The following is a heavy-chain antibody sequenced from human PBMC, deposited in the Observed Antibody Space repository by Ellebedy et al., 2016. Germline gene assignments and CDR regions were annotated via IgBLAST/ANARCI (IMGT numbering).Heavy chain of an antibody. Sequence: ASVKVSXXASGYTFTSYGISWVRQAPGQGLEWMGWISAYNGNTNYAQKLQGRVTMTTDTSTSTAYMELRSLRSEDTAVYYCTRRPSDYGYYGMDVWGQGTTVTVSS. D-gene: IGHD4-17*01. J-gene: IGHJ6*02. CDR3: TRRPSDYGYYGMDV. CDR1: GYTFTSYG. CDR2: ISAYNGNT. V-gene: IGHV1-18*01.